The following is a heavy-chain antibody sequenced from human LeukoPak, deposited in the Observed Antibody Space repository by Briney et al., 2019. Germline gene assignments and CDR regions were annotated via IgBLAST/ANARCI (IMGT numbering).Heavy chain of an antibody. CDR3: ARGLRLRYCSGGSCYDPYYYYYYMDV. D-gene: IGHD2-15*01. J-gene: IGHJ6*03. Sequence: GGSLRLSCAASGFTFSSYAMHWVRQAPGKGLEWVAVISYDGSNKYYADSLKGRFTISRDNSKNTLYLQMNSLRAEDTAVYYCARGLRLRYCSGGSCYDPYYYYYYMDVWGKGTTVTVSS. V-gene: IGHV3-30*04. CDR2: ISYDGSNK. CDR1: GFTFSSYA.